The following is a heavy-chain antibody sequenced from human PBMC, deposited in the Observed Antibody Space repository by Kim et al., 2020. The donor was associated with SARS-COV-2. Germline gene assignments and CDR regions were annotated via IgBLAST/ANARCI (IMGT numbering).Heavy chain of an antibody. CDR1: GFTFSSYA. CDR2: ISGSGGST. Sequence: GGSLRLSCAASGFTFSSYAMSWVRQAPGKGLEWVSAISGSGGSTYYADSVKGRFTISRDNSKNTLYLQMNSLRAEDTAVYYCAKDIVVVPAAGDDYYYYYGMDVWGQGTTVTDSS. CDR3: AKDIVVVPAAGDDYYYYYGMDV. V-gene: IGHV3-23*01. D-gene: IGHD2-2*01. J-gene: IGHJ6*01.